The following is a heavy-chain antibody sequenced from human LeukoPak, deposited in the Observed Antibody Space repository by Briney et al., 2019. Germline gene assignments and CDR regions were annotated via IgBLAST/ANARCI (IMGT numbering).Heavy chain of an antibody. J-gene: IGHJ5*02. V-gene: IGHV3-48*01. Sequence: PGGSLRLSCAASGFTLRTNRRNGVGQAQGKGRGGVSYISSSTSTIYYADSVKGRFTISRDNAKNSLYLQMDSLRAEDTAVYYCARVLPYDYINRFDRWGQGTLVTVSS. CDR2: ISSSTSTI. CDR3: ARVLPYDYINRFDR. CDR1: GFTLRTNR. D-gene: IGHD4-11*01.